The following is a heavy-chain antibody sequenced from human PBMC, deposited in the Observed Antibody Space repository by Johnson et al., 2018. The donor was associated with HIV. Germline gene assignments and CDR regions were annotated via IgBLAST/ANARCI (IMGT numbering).Heavy chain of an antibody. D-gene: IGHD6-13*01. CDR1: GFTFSSYA. CDR3: AETPGIAAAGTGYAFYI. CDR2: ISYDGSNK. V-gene: IGHV3-30-3*01. J-gene: IGHJ3*02. Sequence: VQLVESGGGVVQPGRSLRLSCAASGFTFSSYAMHWVRQAPGKGLEWVAVISYDGSNKYYADSVKGRFTISRDNSKNTLYLQMNSLRAEDTAVYYCAETPGIAAAGTGYAFYIWGQGTMVTVSS.